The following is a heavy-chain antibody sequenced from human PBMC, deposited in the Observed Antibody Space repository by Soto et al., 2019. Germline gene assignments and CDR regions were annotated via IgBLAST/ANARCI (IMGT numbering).Heavy chain of an antibody. V-gene: IGHV3-30*18. CDR1: GFTFSSYG. CDR2: ISYDGSNK. Sequence: QVQLVESGGGVVQPGRSLRLSCAASGFTFSSYGMHWVRQAPGKGLEWVAVISYDGSNKYYADSVKGRFTISRDNSKNTLYLQMHSLRAEDTAVYYCAKGTGYSGSSWGYWGQGTLVTVSS. CDR3: AKGTGYSGSSWGY. J-gene: IGHJ4*02. D-gene: IGHD1-26*01.